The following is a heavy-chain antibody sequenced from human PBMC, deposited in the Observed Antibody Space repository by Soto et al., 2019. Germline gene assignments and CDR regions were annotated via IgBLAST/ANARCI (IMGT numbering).Heavy chain of an antibody. CDR1: GFTFSSYG. J-gene: IGHJ4*02. V-gene: IGHV3-30*18. CDR3: AKGVMTTVTTGYYFDY. Sequence: QVQLVESGGGVVQPGRSLRLSCAASGFTFSSYGMHWVRQAPGKGLEWVAVISYDGSNKYYADSVKGLFTISRDNYKNTLYLQMNSLRAEDTAVYYCAKGVMTTVTTGYYFDYWGQGTLVTVSS. CDR2: ISYDGSNK. D-gene: IGHD4-17*01.